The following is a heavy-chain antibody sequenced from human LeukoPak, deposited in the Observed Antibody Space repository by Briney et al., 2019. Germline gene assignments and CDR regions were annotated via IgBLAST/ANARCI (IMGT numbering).Heavy chain of an antibody. V-gene: IGHV3-7*01. J-gene: IGHJ4*02. CDR3: ARGQH. D-gene: IGHD2-15*01. Sequence: GGSLRLSCAASGFTFSSNWMSWVRQAPGKGPEWVANIKQDGSEKYYVDSVKGRFTISRDTANNSLYLQMNSLRAEDTAIYYCARGQHWGRGILITVSS. CDR2: IKQDGSEK. CDR1: GFTFSSNW.